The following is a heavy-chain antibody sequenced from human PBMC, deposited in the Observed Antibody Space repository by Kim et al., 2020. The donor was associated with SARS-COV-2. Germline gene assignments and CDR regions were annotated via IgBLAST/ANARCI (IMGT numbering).Heavy chain of an antibody. CDR1: GYTFTSNY. CDR2: INPSGGSA. Sequence: ASVKVSCKASGYTFTSNYMHWVRQAPGQGLEWMGIINPSGGSARYAQKFQGRVTMTRDTSTSTVYMELSSLRSEDTAVYYCARDQMVGTNIPGYWGQGTLVTVSS. D-gene: IGHD2-21*02. V-gene: IGHV1-46*01. CDR3: ARDQMVGTNIPGY. J-gene: IGHJ4*02.